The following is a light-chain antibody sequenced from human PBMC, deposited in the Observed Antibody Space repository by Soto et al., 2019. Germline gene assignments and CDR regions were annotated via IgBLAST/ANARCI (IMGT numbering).Light chain of an antibody. J-gene: IGLJ1*01. CDR1: SSDVGGYNY. CDR3: SSYAGSNNFV. CDR2: EVS. Sequence: LNPPPSASWSPGQSVTISCSGTSSDVGGYNYVSWHQQHPGKAPKLMIYEVSKRPSGVPDRFSGSKSGNTASLIVSGLQAEDEADYYCSSYAGSNNFVFGTGTKVTVL. V-gene: IGLV2-8*01.